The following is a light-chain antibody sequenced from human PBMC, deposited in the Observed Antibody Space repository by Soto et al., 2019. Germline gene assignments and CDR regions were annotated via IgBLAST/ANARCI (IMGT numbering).Light chain of an antibody. CDR1: QSVSSN. Sequence: EIVMTQSPATLSVSPGERATLSCRASQSVSSNLAWYQQKVGQAPRVLIYDASTRATGIPGRFSGSGSGTEFTLTISSLQSEDFAVYYCQQYNNWPETFGQGTKAEIK. J-gene: IGKJ1*01. CDR3: QQYNNWPET. V-gene: IGKV3-15*01. CDR2: DAS.